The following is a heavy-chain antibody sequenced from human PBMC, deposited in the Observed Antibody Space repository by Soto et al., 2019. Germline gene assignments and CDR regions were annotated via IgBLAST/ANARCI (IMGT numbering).Heavy chain of an antibody. J-gene: IGHJ4*02. Sequence: PGGSLRLSCAASRFTFSSDWMIFVRQAPGKGLEWVANIKLDGSEKYYVDSVKGRFTISRDNAKKSLYLQMNSLRAEDTAVYYCARDARDFWSGYYTPFDYWGQGTQVTVS. CDR2: IKLDGSEK. CDR3: ARDARDFWSGYYTPFDY. CDR1: RFTFSSDW. D-gene: IGHD3-3*01. V-gene: IGHV3-7*01.